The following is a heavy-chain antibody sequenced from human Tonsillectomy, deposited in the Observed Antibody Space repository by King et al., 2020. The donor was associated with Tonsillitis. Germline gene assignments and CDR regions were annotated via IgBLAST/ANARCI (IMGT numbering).Heavy chain of an antibody. D-gene: IGHD2-15*01. CDR1: GFPFSSYP. V-gene: IGHV3-30*04. CDR2: TSYDGSDK. CDR3: ARDPSGGSYRWFDP. J-gene: IGHJ5*02. Sequence: VQLVEFGGGVVQPGRSLRLSCAASGFPFSSYPMHWVRQATGKGLEWVAVTSYDGSDKYYADSVKGRFIISRDNSRNTLYLQMNSLRGDDTAVYYCARDPSGGSYRWFDPWGQGTLVTVSS.